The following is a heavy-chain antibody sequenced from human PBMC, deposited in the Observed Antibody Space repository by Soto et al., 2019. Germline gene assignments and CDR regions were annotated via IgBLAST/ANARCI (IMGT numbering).Heavy chain of an antibody. CDR1: GFTFSSYW. CDR3: ARVTRIAPFLDGMDV. J-gene: IGHJ6*02. Sequence: EVQLVESGGGLVQPGGSLRLSCAASGFTFSSYWMHWVRQAPGKGLVWVSRINSDGSSTSYADSMKGRFTISRDNAKNTLYLQMNSLRAEDTAVYYCARVTRIAPFLDGMDVWGQGTTVTVSS. V-gene: IGHV3-74*01. CDR2: INSDGSST. D-gene: IGHD6-13*01.